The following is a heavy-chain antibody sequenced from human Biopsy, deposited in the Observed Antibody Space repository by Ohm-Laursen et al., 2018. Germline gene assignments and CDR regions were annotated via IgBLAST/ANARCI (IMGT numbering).Heavy chain of an antibody. Sequence: ASVKVSCNASGYTFTGQYLHWVRQVPGQGLEWMGWINPHSRTTKFAQDFQGRVTMTRDTSITTAYMELRRLRSDDSAVYYCAKGQDLRGGAEYFQHWGQGALVTVSS. CDR3: AKGQDLRGGAEYFQH. J-gene: IGHJ1*01. V-gene: IGHV1-2*02. D-gene: IGHD2-15*01. CDR1: GYTFTGQY. CDR2: INPHSRTT.